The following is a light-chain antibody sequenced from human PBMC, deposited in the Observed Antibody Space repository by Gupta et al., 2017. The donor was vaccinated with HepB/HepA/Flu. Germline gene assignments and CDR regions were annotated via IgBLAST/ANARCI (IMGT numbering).Light chain of an antibody. CDR3: QQFNSYPIT. J-gene: IGKJ5*01. V-gene: IGKV1-9*01. Sequence: DIQLTQSPSFLSASVGYRVTITCRASQDINSYLIWYQQKPGKAPTLLIYSASTLQGGVPSRFSGSGSGTEFTLTISSLQPEDFATYYCQQFNSYPITFGQGTRLDIK. CDR1: QDINSY. CDR2: SAS.